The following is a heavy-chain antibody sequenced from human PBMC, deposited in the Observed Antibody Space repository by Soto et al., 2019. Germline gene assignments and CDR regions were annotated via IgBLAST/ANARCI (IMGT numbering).Heavy chain of an antibody. CDR3: ARGNHRWLQLWYFDL. Sequence: QVQLVQSGAEVKKPGSSVKVACKASGGTFSNYPVSWVRQAPGQGLEWMGGIIPIFGTVNYAQKFQGRLTITADEPPSTAYMELSSLRSEDTAVYYCARGNHRWLQLWYFDLWGRGTLVTVSS. CDR1: GGTFSNYP. D-gene: IGHD5-12*01. J-gene: IGHJ2*01. V-gene: IGHV1-69*12. CDR2: IIPIFGTV.